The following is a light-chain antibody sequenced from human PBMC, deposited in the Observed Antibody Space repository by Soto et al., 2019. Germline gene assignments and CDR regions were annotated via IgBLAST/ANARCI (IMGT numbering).Light chain of an antibody. CDR1: QRVRSSY. CDR2: DAS. J-gene: IGKJ1*01. CDR3: QQYGSSPQT. V-gene: IGKV3-20*01. Sequence: EIVLTQSPGTLSLSPGERATLSCRASQRVRSSYLAWYQQKPGQAPRLLIYDASSRATGIPDRVSGSGSGADFTLTISRLESEDFAVYYCQQYGSSPQTFGQGTKVE.